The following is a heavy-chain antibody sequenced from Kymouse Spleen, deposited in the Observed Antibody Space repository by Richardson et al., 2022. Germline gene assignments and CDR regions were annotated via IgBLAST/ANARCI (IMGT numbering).Heavy chain of an antibody. D-gene: IGHD1-26*01. Sequence: QVQLQQWGAGLLKPSETLSLTCAVYGGSFSGYYWSWIRQPPGKGLEWIGEINHSGSTNYNPSLKSRVTISVDTSKNQFSLKLSSVTAADTAVYYCARRRWELLFFDYWGQGTLVTVSS. V-gene: IGHV4-34*01. CDR1: GGSFSGYY. CDR2: INHSGST. J-gene: IGHJ4*02. CDR3: ARRRWELLFFDY.